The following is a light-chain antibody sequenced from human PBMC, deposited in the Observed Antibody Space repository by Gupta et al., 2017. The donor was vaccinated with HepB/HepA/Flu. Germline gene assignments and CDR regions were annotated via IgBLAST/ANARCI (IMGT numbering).Light chain of an antibody. CDR1: SGHSSYA. V-gene: IGLV4-69*01. J-gene: IGLJ2*01. CDR3: QTWGTFGV. CDR2: LNSDGSH. Sequence: QLVLTQSPSASASLGASVKLTCTLSSGHSSYAIAWHQQQPEKGPRYLMKLNSDGSHSKGDGIPDRFSGSSSGAERYLTISSLHYEDEADYYCQTWGTFGVFGGGTKLTVL.